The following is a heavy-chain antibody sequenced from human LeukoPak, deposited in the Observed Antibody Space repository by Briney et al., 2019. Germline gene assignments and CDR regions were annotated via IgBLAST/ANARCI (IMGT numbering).Heavy chain of an antibody. Sequence: SETLSLTCSVSGDSISSSAYYWIWIRQPPGKGLEWIATVYYSGSTYYNPPLKGRVSISVDTSKNQFSLKLSSVTAADTAVYYCARNPKIVVVPAAPGYYYMDVWGKGTTVTVSS. CDR3: ARNPKIVVVPAAPGYYYMDV. CDR1: GDSISSSAYY. CDR2: VYYSGST. V-gene: IGHV4-39*01. J-gene: IGHJ6*03. D-gene: IGHD2-2*01.